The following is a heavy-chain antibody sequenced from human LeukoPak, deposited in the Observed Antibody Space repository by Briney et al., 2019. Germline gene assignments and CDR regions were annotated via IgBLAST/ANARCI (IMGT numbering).Heavy chain of an antibody. CDR3: ASLYSSGWTRDY. V-gene: IGHV3-7*01. Sequence: GGPLRLSCAASGFTFSSYWTSWVRQAPGKGLEWVANIKQDGSEKYYVDSVKGRFTISRDNAKNSLYLQMNSLRAEDTAVYYCASLYSSGWTRDYWGQGTLVTVSS. CDR1: GFTFSSYW. D-gene: IGHD6-19*01. CDR2: IKQDGSEK. J-gene: IGHJ4*02.